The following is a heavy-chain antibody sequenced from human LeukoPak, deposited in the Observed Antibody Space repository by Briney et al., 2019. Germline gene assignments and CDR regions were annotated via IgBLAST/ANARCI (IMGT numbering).Heavy chain of an antibody. J-gene: IGHJ3*02. V-gene: IGHV1-18*01. CDR2: ISTYNGNT. D-gene: IGHD3-10*01. CDR3: ARPIRGRITMVRGGAFDI. CDR1: GYTFTSYG. Sequence: GASVTLSCKASGYTFTSYGISWVRQAPAQGLEWMGWISTYNGNTNYAQKLQGRVTMTTDTSTSTAYMELRSLRSDDTAVYYCARPIRGRITMVRGGAFDIWGQGTMVTVSS.